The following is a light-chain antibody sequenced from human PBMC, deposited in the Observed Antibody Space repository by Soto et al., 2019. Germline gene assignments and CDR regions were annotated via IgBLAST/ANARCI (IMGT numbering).Light chain of an antibody. Sequence: QSVLTQPASVSGSPGQSITISCTGTSSDVGGYKYVSWYQQHPGKAPKFIMYEVSKRPAGVSNRFSGSKSGNTTSLTISGLQAEDADDYYCSSYTSTSPYVFGTGTKLTVL. CDR1: SSDVGGYKY. CDR3: SSYTSTSPYV. CDR2: EVS. V-gene: IGLV2-14*01. J-gene: IGLJ1*01.